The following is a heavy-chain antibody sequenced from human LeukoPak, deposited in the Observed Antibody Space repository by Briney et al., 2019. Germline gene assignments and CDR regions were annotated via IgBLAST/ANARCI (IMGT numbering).Heavy chain of an antibody. CDR3: ARRGTTVTTWGNYFDY. J-gene: IGHJ4*02. Sequence: PGGSLRLSCAASGFTFSSYWMSWVRQAPGKGLEWVANIKQDGSEKYYVDSVKGRFTISRDNAKNSLYLQMNSLRAEDTDVYYCARRGTTVTTWGNYFDYWGQGTLVTVSS. V-gene: IGHV3-7*01. CDR1: GFTFSSYW. CDR2: IKQDGSEK. D-gene: IGHD4-17*01.